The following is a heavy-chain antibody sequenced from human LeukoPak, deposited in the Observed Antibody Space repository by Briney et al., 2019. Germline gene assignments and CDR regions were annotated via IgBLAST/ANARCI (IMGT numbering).Heavy chain of an antibody. D-gene: IGHD5-24*01. V-gene: IGHV3-33*08. CDR3: ARDCGRWLQLTDFDY. CDR1: GFTFSSYA. J-gene: IGHJ4*02. CDR2: IWYDGSNK. Sequence: GGSLRLSCAASGFTFSSYAMHWVRQAPGKGLEWVAVIWYDGSNKYYADSVKGRFTISRDNSKNTLYLQMNSLRAEDTAVYYCARDCGRWLQLTDFDYWGQGTLVTVSS.